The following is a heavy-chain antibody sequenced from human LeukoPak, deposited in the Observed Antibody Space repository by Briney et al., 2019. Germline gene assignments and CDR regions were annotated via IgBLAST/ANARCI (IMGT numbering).Heavy chain of an antibody. CDR3: AGGRLGSSGWLSIDY. CDR2: LSGGSSYI. CDR1: GFTFSTHS. Sequence: GGAPRLSLAAPGFTFSTHSINVVRPAPAKGLEVVSFLSGGSSYIYYADSVKGRFTISRDNAKNSLYLQMNSLRREDTAVYYCAGGRLGSSGWLSIDYWGQGTLVTVSS. J-gene: IGHJ4*02. D-gene: IGHD6-19*01. V-gene: IGHV3-21*01.